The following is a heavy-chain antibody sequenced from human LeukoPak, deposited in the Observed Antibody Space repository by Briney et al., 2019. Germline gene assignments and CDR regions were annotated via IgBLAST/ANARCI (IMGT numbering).Heavy chain of an antibody. J-gene: IGHJ4*02. CDR3: ARERDGRFFDY. D-gene: IGHD5-24*01. Sequence: GGSLRLSCAVSGLTFRNYWMSWVRQAPGKGLEWVANINQDGSEKYFVASVKGRFTISRDNAKNSLHLQMNTLRAEDTAVYYCARERDGRFFDYWGQGTLVTVSS. V-gene: IGHV3-7*01. CDR2: INQDGSEK. CDR1: GLTFRNYW.